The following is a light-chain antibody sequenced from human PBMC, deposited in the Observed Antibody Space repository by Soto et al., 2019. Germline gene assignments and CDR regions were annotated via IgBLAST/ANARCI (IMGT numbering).Light chain of an antibody. CDR2: GAS. CDR1: QSVRSK. J-gene: IGKJ5*01. Sequence: EVVMTQSPATLSVSPGERATLSCRASQSVRSKLAWYQQRPGQTPRLLIYGASTRATGIPARFSGSGSGTEFTLTISSLQSEDFAVYYCQQYNNWPTITFGQGTRLEIK. CDR3: QQYNNWPTIT. V-gene: IGKV3-15*01.